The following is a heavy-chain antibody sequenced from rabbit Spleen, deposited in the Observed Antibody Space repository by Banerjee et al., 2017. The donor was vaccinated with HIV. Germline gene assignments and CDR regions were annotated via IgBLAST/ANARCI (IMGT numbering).Heavy chain of an antibody. CDR1: GFSFSSSDD. J-gene: IGHJ4*01. D-gene: IGHD8-1*01. Sequence: QSLEESGGDLVKPAASLKLTCAASGFSFSSSDDMCWVRQAPGKGLEWISCIAGSSSGFTYSATWAKGRFTISKTSSTTVTLQMTSLTVADTATYFCARDAGSGAYIDGYFNLWVPGTLVTVS. CDR3: ARDAGSGAYIDGYFNL. CDR2: IAGSSSGFT. V-gene: IGHV1S40*01.